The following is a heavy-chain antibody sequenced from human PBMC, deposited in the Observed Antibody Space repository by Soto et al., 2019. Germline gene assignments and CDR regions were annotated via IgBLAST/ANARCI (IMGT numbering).Heavy chain of an antibody. J-gene: IGHJ5*02. CDR3: ARVRYCSGDSWYLAWFDT. V-gene: IGHV4-30-4*01. D-gene: IGHD2-15*01. CDR2: IYYTGST. CDR1: GGSISSGDYY. Sequence: QVQLQESGPGPVKPSQTLSLSCSVSGGSISSGDYYWSWIRQPPGKGLEWIGYIYYTGSTYYNPASKNRVTISVDTSEHQFPLKLCSVTAADTAVYFAARVRYCSGDSWYLAWFDTWVRGTQVTISS.